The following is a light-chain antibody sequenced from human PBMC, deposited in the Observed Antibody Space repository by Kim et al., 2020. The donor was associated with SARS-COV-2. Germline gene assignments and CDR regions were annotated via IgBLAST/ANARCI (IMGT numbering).Light chain of an antibody. CDR2: TAS. CDR1: HDIVNY. J-gene: IGKJ1*01. V-gene: IGKV1-8*01. CDR3: QQYYSYPRT. Sequence: AATGDRVNITCRTSHDIVNYLVWYQQKPGRAPRVLIDTASSLQTGVPSRFSGSGSGTDFTLTITSLQSEDFATYFCQQYYSYPRTFGQGTKVDIK.